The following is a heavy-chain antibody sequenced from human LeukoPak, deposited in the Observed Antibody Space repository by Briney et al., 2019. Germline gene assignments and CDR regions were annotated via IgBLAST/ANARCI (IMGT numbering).Heavy chain of an antibody. CDR1: GGSIGIYY. CDR3: ARGNPFDL. V-gene: IGHV4-59*01. J-gene: IGHJ2*01. CDR2: IYYSGSS. Sequence: SETLSLTCTVSGGSIGIYYWSWIRQPPGKGLEWIGYIYYSGSSVYNPSLKSRVTISVDTSKNQFSLKLTSVTAADTAVYYCARGNPFDLWGRGTLVTVSS.